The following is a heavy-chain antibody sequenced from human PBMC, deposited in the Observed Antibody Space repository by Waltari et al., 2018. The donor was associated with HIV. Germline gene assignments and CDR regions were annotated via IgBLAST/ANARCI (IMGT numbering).Heavy chain of an antibody. CDR2: SKSGAEGGTT. Sequence: EVQLVESGGGLVKPGGSLRLSCAASGIPFRNAWMSWVRQAPGKGLEWVGRSKSGAEGGTTDYAAAVKGRFTISRDDSKHTLYLQMDSLKTEDTAVYYCTTLWYSYDSTDYWGQGTLVTVSS. CDR3: TTLWYSYDSTDY. V-gene: IGHV3-15*01. D-gene: IGHD3-22*01. CDR1: GIPFRNAW. J-gene: IGHJ4*02.